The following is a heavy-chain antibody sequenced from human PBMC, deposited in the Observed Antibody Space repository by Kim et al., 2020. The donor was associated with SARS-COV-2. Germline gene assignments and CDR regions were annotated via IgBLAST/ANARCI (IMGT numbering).Heavy chain of an antibody. J-gene: IGHJ4*02. CDR2: ISSSSSYI. Sequence: GGSLRLSCAASGFTFSSYSMNWVRQAPGKGLEWVSSISSSSSYIYYADSVKGRFTISRDNAKNSLYLQMNSLRAEDTAVYYCARCVGFDMATNYFDYWGQGTLVTVSS. CDR1: GFTFSSYS. CDR3: ARCVGFDMATNYFDY. V-gene: IGHV3-21*01. D-gene: IGHD5-12*01.